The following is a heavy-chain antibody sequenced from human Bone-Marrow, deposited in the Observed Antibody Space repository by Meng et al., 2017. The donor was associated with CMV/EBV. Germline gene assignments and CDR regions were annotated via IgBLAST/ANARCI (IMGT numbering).Heavy chain of an antibody. Sequence: SVKVSCKASGGTFSSYTISWARQAPGQGLEWMGRIIPILGIANYAQKFQGRVTITADKSTSTAYMELSSLRSEDTAVYYCARVSSQTGVVYYYHGMDVWGQGTTVTVSS. V-gene: IGHV1-69*02. CDR3: ARVSSQTGVVYYYHGMDV. D-gene: IGHD6-13*01. CDR2: IIPILGIA. J-gene: IGHJ6*02. CDR1: GGTFSSYT.